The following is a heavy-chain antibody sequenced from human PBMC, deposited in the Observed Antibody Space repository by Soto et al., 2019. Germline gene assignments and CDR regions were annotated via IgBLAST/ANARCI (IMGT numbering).Heavy chain of an antibody. D-gene: IGHD2-15*01. V-gene: IGHV4-59*01. CDR2: IYYSGST. CDR3: ARDQGLGYCRGGSCYSPSGMDV. Sequence: SETLSLTCTVSGGSISSYYWSWIRQPPGKGLEWIGYIYYSGSTNYNPSLKSRVTISVDTSKNQFSLKLSSVTAADTAVYYCARDQGLGYCRGGSCYSPSGMDVWGQGTTVTV. CDR1: GGSISSYY. J-gene: IGHJ6*02.